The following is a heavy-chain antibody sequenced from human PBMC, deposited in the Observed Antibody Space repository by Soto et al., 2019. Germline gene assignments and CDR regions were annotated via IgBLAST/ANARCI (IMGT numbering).Heavy chain of an antibody. CDR2: ISGSGGST. CDR3: VLWPPSSFHY. CDR1: GFTFSSYA. J-gene: IGHJ4*02. Sequence: EVQLLESGGGLVQPGGSLRLSCAASGFTFSSYAMSWVRQAPGKGLEWVSAISGSGGSTYYADSVKGRFTISRDNSKNPLYLQMNRLRAEDTALYYSVLWPPSSFHYWGQGTLVTVSS. V-gene: IGHV3-23*01.